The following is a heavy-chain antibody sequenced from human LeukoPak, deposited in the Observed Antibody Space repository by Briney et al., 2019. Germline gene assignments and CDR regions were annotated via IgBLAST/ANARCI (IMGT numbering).Heavy chain of an antibody. D-gene: IGHD3-10*01. Sequence: SGGSLRLSCAASRFTFTRHAMSSVRQAPGKGLEWVSTTGLESVHTLCADSAEGRFTVSRANSRNTLDLQMDNLTVDDTANYYCVRGDDIGKHPTRAYYFDIWGQGTLVSVSS. CDR2: TGLESVHT. CDR1: RFTFTRHA. CDR3: VRGDDIGKHPTRAYYFDI. V-gene: IGHV3-23*01. J-gene: IGHJ4*02.